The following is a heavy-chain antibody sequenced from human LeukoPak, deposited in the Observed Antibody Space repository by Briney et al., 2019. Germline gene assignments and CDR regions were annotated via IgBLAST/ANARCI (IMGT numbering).Heavy chain of an antibody. CDR1: GYTFTSHG. D-gene: IGHD3-22*01. CDR3: ARDDYYDSSGYYTL. V-gene: IGHV1-18*01. CDR2: INTYIGNT. Sequence: ASVKVSCKASGYTFTSHGFSWARQAPGQGLEWMGWINTYIGNTNYAQKFQGRVTVTTDTSTSTAYMELRSLRSDDTAVYYCARDDYYDSSGYYTLWGQGTLVTVSS. J-gene: IGHJ1*01.